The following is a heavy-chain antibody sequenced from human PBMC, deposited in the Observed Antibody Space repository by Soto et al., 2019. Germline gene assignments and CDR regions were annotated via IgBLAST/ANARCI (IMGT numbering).Heavy chain of an antibody. Sequence: PSETLSLTCTVSGGSISSYYWSWIRQPPGKGLEWNGYIYYSGSTNYNPSLKSRVTISVDTSKNQFSLKLSSVTAADTAVYYCARAAHTLDIVVVPAAPSPYYFDYWGQGTLVTVSS. D-gene: IGHD2-2*01. CDR2: IYYSGST. J-gene: IGHJ4*02. CDR3: ARAAHTLDIVVVPAAPSPYYFDY. V-gene: IGHV4-59*01. CDR1: GGSISSYY.